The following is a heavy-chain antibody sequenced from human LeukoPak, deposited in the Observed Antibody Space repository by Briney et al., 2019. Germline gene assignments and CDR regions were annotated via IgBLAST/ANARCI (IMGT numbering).Heavy chain of an antibody. CDR3: ARYQYYYDSSDYRGSIDD. CDR2: IYSSGST. CDR1: GASISGSGYY. Sequence: SETLSLTCAVSGASISGSGYYWGWIRQPPGKGLEWIGNIYSSGSTYYNPSLKSRVTISVDTSKNQFSLKLSSVTAADTAVYYCARYQYYYDSSDYRGSIDDWGQGTLVTVSS. V-gene: IGHV4-39*07. D-gene: IGHD3-22*01. J-gene: IGHJ4*02.